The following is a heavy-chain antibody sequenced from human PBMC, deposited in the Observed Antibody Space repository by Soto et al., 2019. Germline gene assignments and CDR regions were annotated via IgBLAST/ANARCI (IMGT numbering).Heavy chain of an antibody. V-gene: IGHV3-9*01. Sequence: GGSLRLSCAASGFTFDDYSMHWVRQAPGKGLEWVSGISWNSGTIVYADSVKGRFTISRDNAKNSLYLQMNSLRGEDTALYYCAKDMRGGSSSSRYYYGLDVWGQGTTVTVSS. CDR2: ISWNSGTI. J-gene: IGHJ6*02. CDR3: AKDMRGGSSSSRYYYGLDV. CDR1: GFTFDDYS. D-gene: IGHD6-13*01.